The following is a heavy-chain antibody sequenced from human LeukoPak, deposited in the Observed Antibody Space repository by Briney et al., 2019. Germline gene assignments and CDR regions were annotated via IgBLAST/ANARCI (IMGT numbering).Heavy chain of an antibody. Sequence: XVKVSCKASGGTFSSYAISWVRQAPGQGLEGMGGIIAIFGTANYAQKFQGRVTINTEESTRKAYMEVSSLRSEDTAVYYCARSGGAGYYTDFDYWGQGTLVTVSS. J-gene: IGHJ4*02. D-gene: IGHD3/OR15-3a*01. CDR2: IIAIFGTA. CDR1: GGTFSSYA. V-gene: IGHV1-69*05. CDR3: ARSGGAGYYTDFDY.